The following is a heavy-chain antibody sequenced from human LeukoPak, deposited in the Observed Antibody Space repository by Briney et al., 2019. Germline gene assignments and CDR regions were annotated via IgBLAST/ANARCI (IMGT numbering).Heavy chain of an antibody. CDR2: ISSSSRYI. D-gene: IGHD1-26*01. Sequence: GGSLRLSCAASGFTSSSYSMNWVRQPPGKGLEWVSSISSSSRYIYYADSVKGRFTIPRDNAKNSLYLQMNSLSAEDTAVYYCASPIRQQWELPWGQGTLVTVSS. V-gene: IGHV3-21*01. CDR3: ASPIRQQWELP. CDR1: GFTSSSYS. J-gene: IGHJ4*02.